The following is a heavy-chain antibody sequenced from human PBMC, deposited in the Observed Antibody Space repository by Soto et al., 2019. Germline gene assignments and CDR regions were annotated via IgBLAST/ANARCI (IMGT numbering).Heavy chain of an antibody. J-gene: IGHJ6*02. CDR1: GLTFIIFV. D-gene: IGHD1-1*01. CDR2: IENKAKSYAT. CDR3: ARHLVPELEPTTPYYNGLDV. Sequence: PGGSWRLSCAAPGLTFIIFVENWFRQPPGKGRGWVGHIENKAKSYATAYTASVKGRFTISRDDSRKTTYLQMKSLKIDDTAVYYCARHLVPELEPTTPYYNGLDVWGQGTTVTVSS. V-gene: IGHV3-73*01.